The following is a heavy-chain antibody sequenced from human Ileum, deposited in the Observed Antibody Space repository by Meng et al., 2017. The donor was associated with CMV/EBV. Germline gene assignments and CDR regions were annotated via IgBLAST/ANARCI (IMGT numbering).Heavy chain of an antibody. CDR2: INHGGSS. CDR3: SRGADAYKSGRS. D-gene: IGHD5-24*01. J-gene: IGHJ5*02. V-gene: IGHV4-34*01. CDR1: GGSFSEYH. Sequence: HVRVQQGGPGLLKPRGTRSLIGAVYGGSFSEYHWSWIGQPPGKGLEWIGEINHGGSSNYNPSLKSRVTISVDRSRNQVSLKLTSVTAADTAVYYCSRGADAYKSGRSWGQGTLVTVSS.